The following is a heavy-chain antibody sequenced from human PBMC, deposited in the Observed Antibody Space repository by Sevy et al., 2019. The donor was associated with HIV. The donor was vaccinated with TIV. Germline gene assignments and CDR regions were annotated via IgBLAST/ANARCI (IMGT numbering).Heavy chain of an antibody. CDR2: IYSDGNT. D-gene: IGHD5-18*01. Sequence: GGSLRLSCAASGFTVNSNYMTWVRQAPGKGLEGVSVIYSDGNTYHADSVKDRFTISRDNSKNTLYLQMNSLGAEDTDVYYCARGKSGYGYALNYWGQGTLVTVSS. CDR3: ARGKSGYGYALNY. CDR1: GFTVNSNY. J-gene: IGHJ4*02. V-gene: IGHV3-66*01.